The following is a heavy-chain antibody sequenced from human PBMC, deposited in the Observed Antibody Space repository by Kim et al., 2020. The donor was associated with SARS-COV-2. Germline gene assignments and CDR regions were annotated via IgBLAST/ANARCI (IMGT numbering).Heavy chain of an antibody. Sequence: SETLSLTCTVSGGSISSYYWSWIRQPPGKGLEWIGYIYYSGSTNYNPSLKRRVTISVDTSKNQFSLKLSSVTAADTAVYYCARSNWNRGRFFDYWGQGTLVTVSS. CDR2: IYYSGST. J-gene: IGHJ4*02. CDR3: ARSNWNRGRFFDY. D-gene: IGHD1-1*01. CDR1: GGSISSYY. V-gene: IGHV4-59*01.